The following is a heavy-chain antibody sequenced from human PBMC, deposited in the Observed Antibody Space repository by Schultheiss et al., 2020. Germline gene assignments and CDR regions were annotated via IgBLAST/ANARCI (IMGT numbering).Heavy chain of an antibody. CDR3: AREGYSKGGYYYYYMDV. J-gene: IGHJ6*03. CDR1: GGSISSGDYY. D-gene: IGHD4-11*01. Sequence: SETLSLTCTVSGGSISSGDYYWSWIRQPPGKGLEWIGYIYYSGSTYYNPSLKSRVTISVDTSKNQFSLKLSSVTAADTAVYYCAREGYSKGGYYYYYMDVWGKGTTVTVSS. V-gene: IGHV4-30-4*01. CDR2: IYYSGST.